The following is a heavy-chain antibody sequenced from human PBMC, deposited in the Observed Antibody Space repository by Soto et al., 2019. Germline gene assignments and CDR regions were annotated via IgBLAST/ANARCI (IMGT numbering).Heavy chain of an antibody. J-gene: IGHJ4*02. D-gene: IGHD4-17*01. CDR1: VYTFRRYS. CDR2: INPSGGST. V-gene: IGHV1-46*01. Sequence: ASLYVTCQASVYTFRRYSMQCVRQAPGQGLEWMGIINPSGGSTSYAQKFQGRVTMTRDTSTSTVYMELSSLRSEDTAVYYCARDKTTVTMRSFDYWGQGTQVNVSS. CDR3: ARDKTTVTMRSFDY.